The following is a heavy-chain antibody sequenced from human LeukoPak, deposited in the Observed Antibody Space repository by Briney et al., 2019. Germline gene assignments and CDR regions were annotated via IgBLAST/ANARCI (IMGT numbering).Heavy chain of an antibody. J-gene: IGHJ4*02. D-gene: IGHD2-2*01. CDR2: INPSGGST. CDR1: GYTFTSYY. V-gene: IGHV1-46*01. Sequence: ASVKVSCKASGYTFTSYYMHWVRQAPGQGLEWMGIINPSGGSTSYAQKFQGRVTVTRDTSTSTVYMELSSLRSEDTVVYYCARYQLLGYYFDYWGQGTLVTVSS. CDR3: ARYQLLGYYFDY.